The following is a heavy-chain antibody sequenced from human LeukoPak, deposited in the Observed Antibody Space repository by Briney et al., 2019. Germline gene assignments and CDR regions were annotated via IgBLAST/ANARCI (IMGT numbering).Heavy chain of an antibody. J-gene: IGHJ5*02. D-gene: IGHD2-8*01. Sequence: GASVKVSCKVSGYTLTELSMHWVRQAPGKGLEWMGGFDPEDGETIYAQKFQGRVTMTEDTSTDTAYMELSSLRSEDTAVYYCATDRPYCTNGVCYSNWFDPWGQGTLVTVSS. CDR1: GYTLTELS. CDR2: FDPEDGET. CDR3: ATDRPYCTNGVCYSNWFDP. V-gene: IGHV1-24*01.